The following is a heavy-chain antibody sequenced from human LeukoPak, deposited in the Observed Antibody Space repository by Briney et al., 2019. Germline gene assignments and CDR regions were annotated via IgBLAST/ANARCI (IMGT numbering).Heavy chain of an antibody. J-gene: IGHJ4*02. CDR3: AGHVSAAAGGR. Sequence: SETLSLTCTVSGVSITTSSYYWGWIRQPPGKGLEWIGYIYYSGSTNYNPSLKSRVTISVDTSKNQFSLKLSSVTAADTAVYYCAGHVSAAAGGRWGQGTLVTVSS. D-gene: IGHD6-13*01. V-gene: IGHV4-61*05. CDR2: IYYSGST. CDR1: GVSITTSSYY.